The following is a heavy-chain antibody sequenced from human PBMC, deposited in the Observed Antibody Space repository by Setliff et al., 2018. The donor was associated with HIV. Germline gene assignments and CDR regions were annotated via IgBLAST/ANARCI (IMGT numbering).Heavy chain of an antibody. CDR3: TRQAWDSKSSGYLSDY. J-gene: IGHJ4*02. CDR2: IYQTGST. V-gene: IGHV4-38-2*02. D-gene: IGHD3-22*01. Sequence: SETLSLTCSVSGYSISSGYYWGWIRQSPGKGLEWIGSIYQTGSTYYNPSFKSRVTVSLDMSKNQFSLRLASVTAADTAVYYCTRQAWDSKSSGYLSDYWGQGTLVTAPQ. CDR1: GYSISSGYY.